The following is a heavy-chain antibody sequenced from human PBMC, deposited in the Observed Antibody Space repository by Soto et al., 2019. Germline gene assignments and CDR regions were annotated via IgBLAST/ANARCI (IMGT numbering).Heavy chain of an antibody. CDR2: IRSTAYGATT. V-gene: IGHV3-49*04. CDR3: TRIKDWLITRRFQYYGMDV. Sequence: GVLRLSCRGSGFTFPAYTMSWVRQAPGKGLEWVASIRSTAYGATTEVAASVKDRFTISRDDSNGIAYLQMNSLKIEDAAVYYCTRIKDWLITRRFQYYGMDVWGQGSTVTVSS. J-gene: IGHJ6*02. D-gene: IGHD3-16*01. CDR1: GFTFPAYT.